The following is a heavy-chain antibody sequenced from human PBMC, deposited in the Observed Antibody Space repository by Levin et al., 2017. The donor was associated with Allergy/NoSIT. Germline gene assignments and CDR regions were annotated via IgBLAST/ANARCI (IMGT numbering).Heavy chain of an antibody. CDR2: ISSSSSYI. Sequence: GESLKISCAASGFTFSSYSMNWVRQAPGKGLEWVSSISSSSSYIYYADSVKGRFTISRDNAKNSLYLQMNSLRAEDTAVYYCARDQGYCSGGSCYHLSWYFDLWGRGTLVTVSS. CDR3: ARDQGYCSGGSCYHLSWYFDL. CDR1: GFTFSSYS. J-gene: IGHJ2*01. V-gene: IGHV3-21*01. D-gene: IGHD2-15*01.